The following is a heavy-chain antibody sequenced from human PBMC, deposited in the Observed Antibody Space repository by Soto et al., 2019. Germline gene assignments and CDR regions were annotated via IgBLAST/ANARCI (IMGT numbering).Heavy chain of an antibody. CDR3: ARNLFAAGVTYTCFDS. V-gene: IGHV4-39*01. CDR2: FFYSGAT. D-gene: IGHD3-10*02. J-gene: IGHJ5*01. CDR1: DGSISSRNYY. Sequence: PSETLSLTCTVSDGSISSRNYYWGWIRQSPGKGLEWIGSFFYSGATYYNPSLKSRVTIFVDMSKNQVSLKLSSVTAADSAVYSCARNLFAAGVTYTCFDSWGQGTLVTVSS.